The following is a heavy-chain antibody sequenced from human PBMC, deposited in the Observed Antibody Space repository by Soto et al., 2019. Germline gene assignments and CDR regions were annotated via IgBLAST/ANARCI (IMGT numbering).Heavy chain of an antibody. D-gene: IGHD5-12*01. J-gene: IGHJ6*03. V-gene: IGHV1-8*02. Sequence: GASVKVSCKASGYTFTNYAISWVRQAPGQGLEWMGWINPNTGNTAYAQKFQGRVTMTRNTSMNTAYMEVSSLRSADTAVYFCARAIREYTGYGEKHYYYMDVWGKGTTVTVSS. CDR2: INPNTGNT. CDR1: GYTFTNYA. CDR3: ARAIREYTGYGEKHYYYMDV.